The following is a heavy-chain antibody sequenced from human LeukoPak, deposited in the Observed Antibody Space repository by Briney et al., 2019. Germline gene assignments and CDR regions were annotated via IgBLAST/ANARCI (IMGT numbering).Heavy chain of an antibody. CDR1: GFTFSNYA. J-gene: IGHJ6*04. CDR3: AKCISAYYYGSGSYTEYYGMDV. Sequence: GGSLRLSWAASGFTFSNYAMSWVRQAPGKGLEWVSAISGSGGSTYYADSVKGRFTISRDNSKNTLYLQMNSLRAENTAVYYCAKCISAYYYGSGSYTEYYGMDVWGKGTTVTVSS. D-gene: IGHD3-10*01. CDR2: ISGSGGST. V-gene: IGHV3-23*01.